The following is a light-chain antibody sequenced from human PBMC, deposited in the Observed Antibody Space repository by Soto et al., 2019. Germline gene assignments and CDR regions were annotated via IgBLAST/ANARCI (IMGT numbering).Light chain of an antibody. CDR1: QSVSSK. CDR3: QQYNNWPPVT. Sequence: EIVMAQSPATLSVSPGERATLSCRASQSVSSKLVWYQQKPGQAPRLLIYGASTRATGIPARFSGSGSGTEFTLTISSLQSEDFAVYYCQQYNNWPPVTFGQGTRLEIK. V-gene: IGKV3D-15*01. J-gene: IGKJ5*01. CDR2: GAS.